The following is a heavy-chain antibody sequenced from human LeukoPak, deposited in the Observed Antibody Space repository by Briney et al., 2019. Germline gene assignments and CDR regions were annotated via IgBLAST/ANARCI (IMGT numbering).Heavy chain of an antibody. Sequence: GGSLRLSCAASGFTFSNAWMSWVRQAPGKGREWVGRIKSKTDGGTTDYAAPVKGRFTISRDDSKDTLYLQMNSLKTEDTAVYYCTTVMYCYGSGSNWGQGTLVTVSS. CDR1: GFTFSNAW. V-gene: IGHV3-15*01. CDR2: IKSKTDGGTT. CDR3: TTVMYCYGSGSN. J-gene: IGHJ4*02. D-gene: IGHD3-10*01.